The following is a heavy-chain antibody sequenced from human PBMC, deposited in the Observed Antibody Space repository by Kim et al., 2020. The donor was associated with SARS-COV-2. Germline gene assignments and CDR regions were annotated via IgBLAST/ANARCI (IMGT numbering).Heavy chain of an antibody. CDR2: IYYSGST. V-gene: IGHV4-39*01. Sequence: SETLSLTCTVSGGSISSSSYYWGWIRQPPGKGLEWIGSIYYSGSTYYNPSLKSRVTISVDTSKNQFSLKLSSVTAADTAVYYCARHKGFDYDFWSGYYTPLHPWGQGTLVTVSS. CDR1: GGSISSSSYY. J-gene: IGHJ5*02. CDR3: ARHKGFDYDFWSGYYTPLHP. D-gene: IGHD3-3*01.